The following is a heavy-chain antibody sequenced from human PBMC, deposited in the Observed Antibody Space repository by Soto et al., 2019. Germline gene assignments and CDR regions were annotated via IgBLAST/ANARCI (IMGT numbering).Heavy chain of an antibody. J-gene: IGHJ4*02. V-gene: IGHV4-34*01. CDR1: GESFSGHI. Sequence: QVQLQQSGAGLLKPSETLSLTCAVYGESFSGHIWTWIRQTPGKGLQWIGQINHSGSASYNPSLKSRVTISVPTSTSQFSRGLSSVTAADTAVYYCARGLITGSHYSGGWYYFDSWGQGTQVTVSS. CDR2: INHSGSA. D-gene: IGHD6-19*01. CDR3: ARGLITGSHYSGGWYYFDS.